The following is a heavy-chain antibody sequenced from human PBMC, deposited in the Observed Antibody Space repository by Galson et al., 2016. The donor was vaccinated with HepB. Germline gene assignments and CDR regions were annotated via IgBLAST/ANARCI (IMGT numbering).Heavy chain of an antibody. V-gene: IGHV3-48*03. Sequence: SLRLSCAASGFTFGNYEMNWVRQAPGKGLEWVSFISKSGTTVYYADSVKGRFTISRDNANNALYLHMDSLGVEDTAVYYCVRDDMVAPGEATYYFDYWGQGTLVTVSS. CDR3: VRDDMVAPGEATYYFDY. J-gene: IGHJ4*02. CDR1: GFTFGNYE. D-gene: IGHD5-12*01. CDR2: ISKSGTTV.